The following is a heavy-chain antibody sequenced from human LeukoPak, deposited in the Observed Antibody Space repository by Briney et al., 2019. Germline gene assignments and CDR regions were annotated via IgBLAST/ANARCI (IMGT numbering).Heavy chain of an antibody. CDR3: AKEKKGVGYYFDY. J-gene: IGHJ4*02. Sequence: GGSLRLSCAASGFTFSSSAMSWVRQVPGKGLEWVSGISASGGSTYYADSVKGRFTISRDNSKNTLYLQMNSLRAEDTAVYYCAKEKKGVGYYFDYWGQGTLVTVSS. CDR1: GFTFSSSA. D-gene: IGHD2-15*01. CDR2: ISASGGST. V-gene: IGHV3-23*01.